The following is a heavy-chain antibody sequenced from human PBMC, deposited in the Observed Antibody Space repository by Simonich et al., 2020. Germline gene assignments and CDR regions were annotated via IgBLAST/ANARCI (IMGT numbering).Heavy chain of an antibody. CDR1: GYSISSGYY. J-gene: IGHJ6*02. CDR2: IYHSGST. Sequence: QVQLQESGPGLVKPSETLSLTCAVSGYSISSGYYWDWIRKPPGKELEWIGSIYHSGSTYYNPSLKTRVTISVDTSKNQFSLKLSSVTAADTAVYYCARVGYSNYYYYGMDVWGQGTTVTVSS. CDR3: ARVGYSNYYYYGMDV. D-gene: IGHD6-13*01. V-gene: IGHV4-38-2*01.